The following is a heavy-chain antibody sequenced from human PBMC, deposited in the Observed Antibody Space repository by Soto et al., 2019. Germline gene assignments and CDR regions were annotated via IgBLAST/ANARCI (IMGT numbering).Heavy chain of an antibody. J-gene: IGHJ6*03. V-gene: IGHV3-23*01. CDR1: GFTFSSYA. Sequence: GGSLRLSCAASGFTFSSYAMSWVRQAPGKGLEWVSAISGSGGSTYYADSVKGRFTISRDNSKNTLYLQMNSLRAEDTAVYYCAKDLSSSWYVGPYYYYMDVWGKGTTVTVSS. CDR3: AKDLSSSWYVGPYYYYMDV. D-gene: IGHD6-13*01. CDR2: ISGSGGST.